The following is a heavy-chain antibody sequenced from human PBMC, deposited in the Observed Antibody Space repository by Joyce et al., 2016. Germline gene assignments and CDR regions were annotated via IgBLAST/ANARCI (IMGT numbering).Heavy chain of an antibody. Sequence: QVQLVQSGGEVKTHWASVKVSCKASGFSFTTYRINWVRHAPGQGLEWMGCITPYNGNTHYAQKFHGSATMNTDTDTTTAYMELRGLRSYDTAVYYCARVLGAMAASPFDVWGQGTALTVSS. V-gene: IGHV1-18*01. CDR1: GFSFTTYR. J-gene: IGHJ3*01. CDR3: ARVLGAMAASPFDV. CDR2: ITPYNGNT. D-gene: IGHD3-16*01.